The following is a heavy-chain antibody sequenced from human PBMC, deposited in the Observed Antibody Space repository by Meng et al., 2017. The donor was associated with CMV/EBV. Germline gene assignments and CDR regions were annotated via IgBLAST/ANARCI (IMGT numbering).Heavy chain of an antibody. CDR1: GFTFSSYG. Sequence: GGSLRLSCAASGFTFSSYGMHWVRQAPGKGLEWVAVIWYDGSNKYYADSVKGRFTISRDNSKNTLYLQMNSLRAEDTAAYYCAKDAAARRSYYYYGMDVWGQGTTVTVSS. CDR3: AKDAAARRSYYYYGMDV. J-gene: IGHJ6*02. D-gene: IGHD6-6*01. V-gene: IGHV3-33*06. CDR2: IWYDGSNK.